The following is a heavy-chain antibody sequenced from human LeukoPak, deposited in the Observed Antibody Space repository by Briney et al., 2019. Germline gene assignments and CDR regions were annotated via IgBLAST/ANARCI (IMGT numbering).Heavy chain of an antibody. D-gene: IGHD3-22*01. CDR2: IYYSGST. CDR1: GGSISSSSYY. J-gene: IGHJ3*02. Sequence: SETLSLTCTVSGGSISSSSYYWGWIRQPPGKGLEWIGSIYYSGSTYYNPSLKSRVTISVDTSKNQFSLKLSSVTAADTAVYYCAREKDYYDSSGYSPRAFDIWGQGTMVTVSS. CDR3: AREKDYYDSSGYSPRAFDI. V-gene: IGHV4-39*07.